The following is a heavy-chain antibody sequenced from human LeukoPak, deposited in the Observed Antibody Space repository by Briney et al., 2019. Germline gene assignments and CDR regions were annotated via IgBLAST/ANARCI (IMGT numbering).Heavy chain of an antibody. CDR2: IKQDGSEK. V-gene: IGHV3-7*01. CDR3: ARDVMITFGGVIVMGAFDI. Sequence: GGSLRLSCAASGSTFSSYWMSWVRQAPGKRLEWVANIKQDGSEKYYVDSVKGRFTISRDNAKNSLYLQMNSLRAEDTAVYYCARDVMITFGGVIVMGAFDIWGQGTMVTVSS. CDR1: GSTFSSYW. J-gene: IGHJ3*02. D-gene: IGHD3-16*02.